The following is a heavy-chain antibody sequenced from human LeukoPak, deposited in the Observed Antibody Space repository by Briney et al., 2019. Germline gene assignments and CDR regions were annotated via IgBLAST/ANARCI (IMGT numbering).Heavy chain of an antibody. V-gene: IGHV1-18*01. D-gene: IGHD1-26*01. Sequence: GASVNVSCKASGYTFPSYGISWVRQAPGQGLEGMGWISAYNGNKNYAQKLQGRVTKTTDTSTSTAYMELRSLRSDDTAVYYCARVVGATPDKQDYWGQGTLVTVSS. CDR1: GYTFPSYG. CDR2: ISAYNGNK. CDR3: ARVVGATPDKQDY. J-gene: IGHJ4*02.